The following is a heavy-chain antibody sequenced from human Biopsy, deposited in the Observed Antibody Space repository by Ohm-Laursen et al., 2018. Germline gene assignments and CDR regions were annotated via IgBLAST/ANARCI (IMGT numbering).Heavy chain of an antibody. V-gene: IGHV1-24*01. Sequence: SVKVSCKVSGYSLTELSMHWVRQAPGQGLEWMGGFAPENGRIVYSQKFQGRVTMTEDTSTSTAYMEVWRLRPDDTAVYYCAADINVWNVNYWGQGTQVTVSS. D-gene: IGHD1-1*01. CDR3: AADINVWNVNY. J-gene: IGHJ4*02. CDR2: FAPENGRI. CDR1: GYSLTELS.